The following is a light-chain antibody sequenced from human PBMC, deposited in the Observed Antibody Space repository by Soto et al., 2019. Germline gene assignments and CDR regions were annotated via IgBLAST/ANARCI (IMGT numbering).Light chain of an antibody. Sequence: QSVLTQPPSASGSPGQSVTISCTGTSSDVGGYNYVSWYQQHPGKAPKLMIYEVNKRPSGVPDRFSGSKSGNTASLTVSGLQTEDEADYYCSSALAFGTGTKLTVL. CDR3: SSALA. CDR1: SSDVGGYNY. J-gene: IGLJ1*01. CDR2: EVN. V-gene: IGLV2-8*01.